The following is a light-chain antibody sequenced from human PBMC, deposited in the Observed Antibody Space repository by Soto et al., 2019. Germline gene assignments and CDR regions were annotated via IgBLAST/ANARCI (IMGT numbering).Light chain of an antibody. J-gene: IGLJ2*01. CDR3: SSYTSSSTLV. CDR2: DVS. CDR1: SSDVGGYNY. Sequence: QSVLTQPASVSGSPGQSITISCTGTSSDVGGYNYVSWYQQHPGKAPKLMIYDVSNRPSGVSNRFSGSKSSNTASLTISGLKAEDEADYYCSSYTSSSTLVFGGGTQLTVL. V-gene: IGLV2-14*01.